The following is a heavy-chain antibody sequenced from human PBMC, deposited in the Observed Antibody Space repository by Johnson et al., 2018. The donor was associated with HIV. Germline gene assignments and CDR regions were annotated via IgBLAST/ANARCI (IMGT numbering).Heavy chain of an antibody. CDR1: GFTFSSYG. V-gene: IGHV3-30*18. CDR2: ISYDGDNT. D-gene: IGHD1-14*01. CDR3: AKARKAPRAFDI. Sequence: QVQVVESGGDVVQPGRSLRLSCVASGFTFSSYGMHWVRQAPGKGLEWVAVISYDGDNTYYADSVKGRFTISRDNSKNTLYLQMNSLRAEDTAVYYCAKARKAPRAFDIWGQGTMATVSS. J-gene: IGHJ3*02.